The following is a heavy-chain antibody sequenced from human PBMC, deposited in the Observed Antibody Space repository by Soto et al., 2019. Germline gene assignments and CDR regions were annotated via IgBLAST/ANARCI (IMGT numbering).Heavy chain of an antibody. J-gene: IGHJ5*02. CDR3: AKTLYGDYVRWFDP. CDR1: GGSISSYY. CDR2: IYYSGST. V-gene: IGHV4-59*08. Sequence: QVQLQESGPGLVKPSETLSLTCTVSGGSISSYYWSWIRQPPGKGLEWIGYIYYSGSTNYNPSLKSRVTISVDTSKNQFSLKLSSVTAADTAVYYCAKTLYGDYVRWFDPWGQGTLVTVSS. D-gene: IGHD4-17*01.